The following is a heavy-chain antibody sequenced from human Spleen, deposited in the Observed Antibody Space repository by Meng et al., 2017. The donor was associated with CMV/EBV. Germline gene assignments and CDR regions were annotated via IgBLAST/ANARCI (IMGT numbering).Heavy chain of an antibody. CDR1: PSEW. CDR3: ARLDYLDSSGYRSRYHWFDP. J-gene: IGHJ5*02. CDR2: IYPGDSDT. D-gene: IGHD3-22*01. Sequence: PSEWIGWVGQMPGKGLEWMGIIYPGDSDTRYSPSFQGKVTISADKSISTAYLQWSSLKASDTAMYYCARLDYLDSSGYRSRYHWFDPWGQGALVTVSS. V-gene: IGHV5-51*01.